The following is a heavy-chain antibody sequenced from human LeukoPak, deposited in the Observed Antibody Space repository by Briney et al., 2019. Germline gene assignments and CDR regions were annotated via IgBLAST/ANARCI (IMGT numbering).Heavy chain of an antibody. CDR1: GFTFSSYS. CDR3: AKSVRSLYDILTGYPQHYFDY. Sequence: PGGSLRLSCAVSGFTFSSYSMNWVRQAPGKGLEWVSAISGSGGSTYYADSVKGRFTISRDNSKNTLYLQMNSLRAEDTAVYYCAKSVRSLYDILTGYPQHYFDYWGQGTLVTVSS. J-gene: IGHJ4*02. V-gene: IGHV3-23*01. D-gene: IGHD3-9*01. CDR2: ISGSGGST.